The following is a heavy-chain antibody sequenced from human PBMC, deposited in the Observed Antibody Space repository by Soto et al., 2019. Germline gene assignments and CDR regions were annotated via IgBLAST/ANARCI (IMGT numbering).Heavy chain of an antibody. CDR3: ARDDSFYGEPGYGMNV. CDR2: IYYTGST. CDR1: GATISSGGFY. D-gene: IGHD4-17*01. Sequence: QVQLQESCPGLVEASQTLSLTCTVSGATISSGGFYWSWIRQRPGKGLEWIGHIYYTGSTYYKPSLNSRVTISVDMSRNQFSLRLRSVTAADTAKYFCARDDSFYGEPGYGMNVWGQGTTVTVSS. V-gene: IGHV4-31*03. J-gene: IGHJ6*02.